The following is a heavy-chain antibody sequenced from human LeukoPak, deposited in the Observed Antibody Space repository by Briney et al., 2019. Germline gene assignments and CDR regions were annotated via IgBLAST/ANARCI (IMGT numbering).Heavy chain of an antibody. V-gene: IGHV3-23*01. CDR2: ISGSGGTT. J-gene: IGHJ4*02. D-gene: IGHD4-17*01. Sequence: GGSLRLSCAASRFTFSSYAMSWVRQAPGKGLEWVSAISGSGGTTYNADSMKGRFTISRDNSDNMVYLQMNSLRVDDTAVYYCAKGVTVKSFNFWGQGTLVTVSS. CDR3: AKGVTVKSFNF. CDR1: RFTFSSYA.